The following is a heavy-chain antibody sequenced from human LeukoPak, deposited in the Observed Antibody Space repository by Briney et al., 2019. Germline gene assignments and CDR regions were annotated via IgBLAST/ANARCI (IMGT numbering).Heavy chain of an antibody. D-gene: IGHD3-10*01. J-gene: IGHJ6*03. CDR2: INTDGSST. CDR1: GFTFSNYW. Sequence: GGSLRLSCAASGFTFSNYWMHWVRQAPGKGLVWVSRINTDGSSTNYADSVKGRFTISRDNAKNTLYLQMNSLRAEDRAVYYCARGPGYYYMDVWGKGTTVIVSS. CDR3: ARGPGYYYMDV. V-gene: IGHV3-74*01.